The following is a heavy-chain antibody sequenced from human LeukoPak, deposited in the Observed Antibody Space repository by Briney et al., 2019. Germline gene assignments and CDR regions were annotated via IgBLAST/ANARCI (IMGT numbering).Heavy chain of an antibody. CDR1: GYTFTGYY. V-gene: IGHV1-2*02. D-gene: IGHD2-2*01. J-gene: IGHJ5*02. CDR3: ARAESVVPAAMHWFDP. CDR2: INPNSGGT. Sequence: ASVKVSCKASGYTFTGYYMHWVRQAPGQGLEWMGWINPNSGGTNYAQKFQGRVTMTRDTSISTAYMELSRLRSDDTAVYYCARAESVVPAAMHWFDPWGQGTLVTVSS.